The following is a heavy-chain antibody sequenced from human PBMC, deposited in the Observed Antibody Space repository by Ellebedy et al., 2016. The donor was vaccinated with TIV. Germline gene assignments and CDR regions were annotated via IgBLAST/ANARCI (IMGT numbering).Heavy chain of an antibody. V-gene: IGHV3-48*02. CDR3: ASSGWGKSYYGMDD. J-gene: IGHJ6*02. D-gene: IGHD6-19*01. CDR2: ISSSSSTI. Sequence: GESLKISXAASGFTFSSYSMNWVRQAPGKGLEWVSYISSSSSTIYYADSVKGRFTISRDNAKNSLYLQMNSLRDEDTAVYYCASSGWGKSYYGMDDWGQGTTVTVSS. CDR1: GFTFSSYS.